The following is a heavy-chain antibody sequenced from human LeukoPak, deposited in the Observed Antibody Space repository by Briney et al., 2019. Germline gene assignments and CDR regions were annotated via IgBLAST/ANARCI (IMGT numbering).Heavy chain of an antibody. CDR1: GYTFNGNY. CDR3: ARDLQYSGGGSCDY. D-gene: IGHD2-15*01. V-gene: IGHV1-2*02. Sequence: ASVKVSCKASGYTFNGNYMHWVRQARGQGLEWMGWINPNSGGTNYAQKFQGRVTMTRDTSISTAYMELSRLRSDDTAVYYCARDLQYSGGGSCDYWGQGTLVTVSS. J-gene: IGHJ4*02. CDR2: INPNSGGT.